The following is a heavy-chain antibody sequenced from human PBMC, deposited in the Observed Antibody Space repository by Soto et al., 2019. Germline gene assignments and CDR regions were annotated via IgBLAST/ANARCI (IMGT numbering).Heavy chain of an antibody. V-gene: IGHV4-4*02. D-gene: IGHD1-7*01. Sequence: SSETLSLTCAVSGGSFTSNNWWTWVRQPPGQGLGWIGEIYRTGSTNYTPSLKSRVTISLDKSENQFSLKVTSLTAADTAVYYCASRDPGTSVDYWGQGTLVTVSS. J-gene: IGHJ4*02. CDR1: GGSFTSNNW. CDR2: IYRTGST. CDR3: ASRDPGTSVDY.